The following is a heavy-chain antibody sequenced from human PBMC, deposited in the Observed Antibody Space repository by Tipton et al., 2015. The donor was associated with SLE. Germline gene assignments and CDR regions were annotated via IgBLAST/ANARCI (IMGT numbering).Heavy chain of an antibody. D-gene: IGHD3-22*01. V-gene: IGHV3-7*03. Sequence: LSLTCVVSGASMSGRNGWSWVRQPPGKGLEWVANIKEDGSEKNYVDTVKGRLTISRDNAKNSLYLQMNSLRAEDTAVYYCAKPMGFSYDSSGYYSWGQGTLVTVSS. CDR2: IKEDGSEK. CDR3: AKPMGFSYDSSGYYS. CDR1: GASMSGRNG. J-gene: IGHJ4*02.